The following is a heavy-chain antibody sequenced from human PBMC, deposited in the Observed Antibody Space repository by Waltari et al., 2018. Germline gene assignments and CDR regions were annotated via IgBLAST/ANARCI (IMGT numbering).Heavy chain of an antibody. CDR3: AKGYCSGGSCYLDY. V-gene: IGHV3-30*18. CDR2: IWYDGSNK. J-gene: IGHJ4*02. D-gene: IGHD2-15*01. CDR1: GFTFSSYG. Sequence: QVQLVESGGGVVQPGRSLRLSCAASGFTFSSYGMHWVRQAPGKGLEWVAVIWYDGSNKYYADYVKGRFTISRDNSKNTLYLQMNSLRAEDTAMYYCAKGYCSGGSCYLDYWGQGTLVTVSS.